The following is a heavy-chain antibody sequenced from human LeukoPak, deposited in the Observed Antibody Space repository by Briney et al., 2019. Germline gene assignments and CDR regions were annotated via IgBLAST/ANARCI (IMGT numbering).Heavy chain of an antibody. J-gene: IGHJ4*02. Sequence: ASVKVSCKASGYTFTSYGISWVRQAPGQGLEWMGIINPSGGSTSYAQKFQGRVTMTRDMSTSTVYMELSSLRSEDTAVYYCARAYEPAYYYDSSGSGCMDYWGQGTLVTVSS. V-gene: IGHV1-46*01. CDR2: INPSGGST. CDR3: ARAYEPAYYYDSSGSGCMDY. CDR1: GYTFTSYG. D-gene: IGHD3-22*01.